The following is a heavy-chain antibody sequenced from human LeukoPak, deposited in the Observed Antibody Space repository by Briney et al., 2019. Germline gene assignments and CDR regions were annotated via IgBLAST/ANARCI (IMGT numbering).Heavy chain of an antibody. Sequence: GGSLRLSCAASGFTFSNYGMHWVRQAPGKGLEWVALISNDGSNDYYGDSVEGRFTISRDNSKNTLYLQMNSLIPEDTAVYYCARESESSGWYDYWGQGTLVTVSS. CDR1: GFTFSNYG. D-gene: IGHD6-19*01. J-gene: IGHJ4*02. V-gene: IGHV3-30*03. CDR3: ARESESSGWYDY. CDR2: ISNDGSND.